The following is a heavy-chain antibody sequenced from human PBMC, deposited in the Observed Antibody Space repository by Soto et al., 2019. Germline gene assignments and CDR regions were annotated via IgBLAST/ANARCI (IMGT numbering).Heavy chain of an antibody. V-gene: IGHV3-23*01. J-gene: IGHJ3*02. CDR2: ISGSGGTT. Sequence: GGSLRLSCAASGFTFSSYAMSWVRQAPGKGLEWVSAISGSGGTTYHADSVKGRFTISRDNSRNTLYLQMNSLRAEDTAVYYCAKGTTYYDFWSGYYLDAFDIWGQGTMVTVSS. CDR3: AKGTTYYDFWSGYYLDAFDI. D-gene: IGHD3-3*01. CDR1: GFTFSSYA.